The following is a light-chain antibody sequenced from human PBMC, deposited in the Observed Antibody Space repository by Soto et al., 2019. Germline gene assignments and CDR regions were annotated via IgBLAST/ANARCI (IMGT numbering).Light chain of an antibody. CDR1: QSISGH. CDR3: QQTNSFPFT. J-gene: IGKJ3*01. CDR2: ATS. Sequence: DIQMTQSPSSLSASVGDRVTITCRASQSISGHLNWYQHKPGKAPELLIYATSTLHIGVPSRFSGSGSGTDFSLTISSLQPEDFATYYCQQTNSFPFTFGPGTKVDIK. V-gene: IGKV1-39*01.